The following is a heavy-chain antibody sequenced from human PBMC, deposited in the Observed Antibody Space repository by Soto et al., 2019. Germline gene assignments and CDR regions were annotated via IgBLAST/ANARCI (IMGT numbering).Heavy chain of an antibody. CDR3: ARSRSMVDCSAIVTTYADGMEF. Sequence: QVQLVQSGAEVKKPGASVKVSCQTSGYTFTSYYIHWVRQAPGQGLAWMGIINPSGGYTKYSKKFQERVNMTRDAATNSVYMEWSSMTSEDTAVYFCARSRSMVDCSAIVTTYADGMEFWGQGNTVTVSS. J-gene: IGHJ6*02. CDR2: INPSGGYT. CDR1: GYTFTSYY. V-gene: IGHV1-46*03. D-gene: IGHD2-15*01.